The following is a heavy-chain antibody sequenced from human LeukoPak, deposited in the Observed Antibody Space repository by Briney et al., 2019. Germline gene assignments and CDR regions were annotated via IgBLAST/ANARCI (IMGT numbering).Heavy chain of an antibody. Sequence: GGSLRLSCAASGFSLSSYAMSWVRQAPGKGLEWVSAISSSDDGTYHAGSVRGRFTISRDSSKNTLYLQMNSLRAEDAAIYYCAKAPLGRCTGVICYYFDYWGQGTLVTVSS. J-gene: IGHJ4*02. D-gene: IGHD2-15*01. CDR1: GFSLSSYA. V-gene: IGHV3-23*01. CDR2: ISSSDDGT. CDR3: AKAPLGRCTGVICYYFDY.